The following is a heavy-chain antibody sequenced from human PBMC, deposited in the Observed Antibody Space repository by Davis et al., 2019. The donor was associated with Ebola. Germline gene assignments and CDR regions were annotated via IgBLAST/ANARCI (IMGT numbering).Heavy chain of an antibody. Sequence: SVKVSCKASGYTFTSYYMHWVRQAPGQGLEWMGGIIPIFGTANYAQKFQGRVTITADESTSTAYMELSSLRSEDTAVYYCARAQDLGKLRNGMDVWGQGTTVTVSS. CDR2: IIPIFGTA. CDR1: GYTFTSYY. J-gene: IGHJ6*02. D-gene: IGHD3-16*01. CDR3: ARAQDLGKLRNGMDV. V-gene: IGHV1-69*13.